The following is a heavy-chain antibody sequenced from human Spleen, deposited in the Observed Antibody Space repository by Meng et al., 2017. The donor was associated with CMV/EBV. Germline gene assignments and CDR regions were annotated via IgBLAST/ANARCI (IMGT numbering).Heavy chain of an antibody. CDR2: ISYDGSNK. Sequence: GESLKISCAASGFTFSSYAMHWVRQAPGKGLEWVAVISYDGSNKYYADSVKGRFTISRDNSKNTLYLQMNSLRADDTAVYYCARAVAPPITIFGVNYGMDVWGQGTTVTVSS. CDR3: ARAVAPPITIFGVNYGMDV. J-gene: IGHJ6*02. D-gene: IGHD3-3*01. V-gene: IGHV3-30-3*01. CDR1: GFTFSSYA.